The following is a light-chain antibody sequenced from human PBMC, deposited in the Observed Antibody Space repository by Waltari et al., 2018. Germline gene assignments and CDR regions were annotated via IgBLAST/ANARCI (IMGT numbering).Light chain of an antibody. V-gene: IGKV1-5*03. Sequence: DIQMTQSPSTLSASVGDRVTITCRASQSITNWLAWYQQKTGKAPKLLIYKASNLESGVPSRFSGSGSVTEFTLTISSLQPDDFATYYCQQYDNYWTFGQGTKVEIK. CDR2: KAS. J-gene: IGKJ1*01. CDR1: QSITNW. CDR3: QQYDNYWT.